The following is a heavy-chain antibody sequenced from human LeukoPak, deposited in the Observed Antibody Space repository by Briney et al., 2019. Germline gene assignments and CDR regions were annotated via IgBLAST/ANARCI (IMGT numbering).Heavy chain of an antibody. J-gene: IGHJ4*02. CDR1: GFTFSDHY. D-gene: IGHD2-2*01. CDR2: SRDKAKSYST. V-gene: IGHV3-72*01. Sequence: GGSLRFSCAASGFTFSDHYMDWVRQAPGKGLEWLARSRDKAKSYSTEHAASVKGRFTISRDNSKNSLYLQMNSLTTEDTAVYYCARRSNTYYTFDYWGQGTLVTVSS. CDR3: ARRSNTYYTFDY.